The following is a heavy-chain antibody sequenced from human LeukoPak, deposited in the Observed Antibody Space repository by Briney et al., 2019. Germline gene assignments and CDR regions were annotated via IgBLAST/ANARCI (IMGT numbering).Heavy chain of an antibody. V-gene: IGHV3-33*01. CDR1: GFSFRTYG. CDR2: IWNDGNNK. CDR3: ARDDSGSVWYGPRVYYYGMDV. Sequence: GGSLRLSCAASGFSFRTYGMHWVRQSPGKGLEWVAVIWNDGNNKYYADSVKGRFTISRDSSNNTVYLQMNSLKGEDTAVYYCARDDSGSVWYGPRVYYYGMDVWGKGTTVTVSS. J-gene: IGHJ6*04. D-gene: IGHD6-19*01.